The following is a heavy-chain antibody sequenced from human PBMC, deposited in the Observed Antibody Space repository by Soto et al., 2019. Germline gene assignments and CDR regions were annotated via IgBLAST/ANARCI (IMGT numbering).Heavy chain of an antibody. Sequence: PSETLSLTCTVSGGSISSYYWSWIRQPPGKGLEWIGYIYYSGSTNYNPSLKSRVTISVDTSKNQFSLKLSSVTAAATAVYYCAREKRYYGMDVWGQGTTVTVSS. J-gene: IGHJ6*02. V-gene: IGHV4-59*01. CDR2: IYYSGST. CDR3: AREKRYYGMDV. CDR1: GGSISSYY.